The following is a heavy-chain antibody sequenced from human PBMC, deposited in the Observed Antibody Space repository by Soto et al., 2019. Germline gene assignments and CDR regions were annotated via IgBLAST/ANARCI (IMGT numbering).Heavy chain of an antibody. CDR3: AKDTSSSPYYMDV. CDR1: GFTVSSNC. CDR2: ISGSTGST. D-gene: IGHD2-2*01. V-gene: IGHV3-23*01. Sequence: PGGSLRLSCAASGFTVSSNCMSWVRQAPGKGLEWVSEISGSTGSTYYADSVKGRFTISRDNSKNTLHLQMNSLRAEDTAVYYCAKDTSSSPYYMDVWGKGTTVTVSS. J-gene: IGHJ6*03.